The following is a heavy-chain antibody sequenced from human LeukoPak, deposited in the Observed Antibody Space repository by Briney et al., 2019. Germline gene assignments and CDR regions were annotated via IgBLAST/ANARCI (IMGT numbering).Heavy chain of an antibody. CDR3: AKEAFVVVVAASEADWFDP. CDR1: GFTFSSYA. V-gene: IGHV3-23*01. D-gene: IGHD2-15*01. Sequence: GGSMRLSCAASGFTFSSYAMSWDRHAPGGGLGWVSAISGSGGSTNYGDSVKGRFTISRENSKNTLYLKTNSLRGEDTAVYYCAKEAFVVVVAASEADWFDPWGQGTLVTVSS. CDR2: ISGSGGST. J-gene: IGHJ5*02.